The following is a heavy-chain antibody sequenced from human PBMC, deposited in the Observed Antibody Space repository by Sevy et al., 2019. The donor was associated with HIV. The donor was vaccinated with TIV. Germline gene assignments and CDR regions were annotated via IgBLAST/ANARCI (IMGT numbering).Heavy chain of an antibody. CDR1: GFTFSTYA. Sequence: GGSLRLSCAASGFTFSTYAMNWVRQAPGKGLEWVSSISRSGRSTYSADSVEGRFTISRDNFKNTLHLQLSSLRVDDTAVYYCAKGYCDGGNCPRDYCYYGMDVWGQGTTVTVSS. D-gene: IGHD2-21*01. V-gene: IGHV3-23*01. CDR2: ISRSGRST. CDR3: AKGYCDGGNCPRDYCYYGMDV. J-gene: IGHJ6*02.